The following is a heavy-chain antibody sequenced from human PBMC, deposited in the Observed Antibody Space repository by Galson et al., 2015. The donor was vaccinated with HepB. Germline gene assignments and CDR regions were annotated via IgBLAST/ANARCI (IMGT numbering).Heavy chain of an antibody. CDR3: ARGALLVVVNATQNNWFDP. CDR2: ISPYNRDT. CDR1: GYTFSSYS. J-gene: IGHJ5*02. D-gene: IGHD2-21*01. Sequence: SVKVSCKASGYTFSSYSITWVRQAPGQGLEWVGWISPYNRDTNYARKLQDRVTMTTDTSTNTAYMELRSLRSDDTAVYYCARGALLVVVNATQNNWFDPWGQGTPVTVSS. V-gene: IGHV1-18*01.